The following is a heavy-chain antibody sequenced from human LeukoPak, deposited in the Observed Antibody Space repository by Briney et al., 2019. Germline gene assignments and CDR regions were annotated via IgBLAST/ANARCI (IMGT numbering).Heavy chain of an antibody. CDR1: RDTFSRYY. CDR2: INPTGGSP. J-gene: IGHJ4*02. D-gene: IGHD3-3*01. Sequence: GASVKVSCKSSRDTFSRYYIHWVRQAPGQGLEYMGVINPTGGSPRYAQKFQGRLTMTRDMSTSTVYMKLSSLRSEDTSIYSCAAADMIFGVIIPPFWGPGTPVTISS. CDR3: AAADMIFGVIIPPF. V-gene: IGHV1-46*01.